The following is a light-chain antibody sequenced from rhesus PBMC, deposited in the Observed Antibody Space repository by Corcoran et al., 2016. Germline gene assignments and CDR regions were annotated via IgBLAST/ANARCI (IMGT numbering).Light chain of an antibody. Sequence: DIQMSQSPSSLSASVGDRVTITCRASQGISSYLNWYKQKPGKAPKLLIYYANSLASGVPSRFSGSGSGTDFTLTISSLQPEDFATYYCQQGNSNPLTFGGGTKVEIK. CDR1: QGISSY. CDR2: YAN. J-gene: IGKJ4*01. CDR3: QQGNSNPLT. V-gene: IGKV1-32*02.